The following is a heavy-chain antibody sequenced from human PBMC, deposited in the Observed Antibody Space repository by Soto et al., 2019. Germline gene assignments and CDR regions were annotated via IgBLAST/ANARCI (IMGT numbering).Heavy chain of an antibody. J-gene: IGHJ4*02. Sequence: GGSLRLSCADSGFTFSSYAIHWVHQAPGKGLEWVAVISYDGSNKYYADSVKGRFTISRDNSKNTLYLQMNSLRAEDTAVYCCARGLARPIDYWGQGTLVTVSS. V-gene: IGHV3-30-3*01. CDR1: GFTFSSYA. CDR2: ISYDGSNK. CDR3: ARGLARPIDY.